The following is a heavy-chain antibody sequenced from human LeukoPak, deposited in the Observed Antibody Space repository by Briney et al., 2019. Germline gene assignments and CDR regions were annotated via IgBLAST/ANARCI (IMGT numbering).Heavy chain of an antibody. D-gene: IGHD2-15*01. Sequence: PSETLSLTCTVSGGSISSYYWSWIQQPAGKGLEWIGRIYTSGSTNYNPSLKSRVTMLVDTSKNQFSLKLSSVTAADTAVYYCARYYCSGGSCSLDYWGQGTLVTVSS. CDR2: IYTSGST. J-gene: IGHJ4*02. CDR3: ARYYCSGGSCSLDY. CDR1: GGSISSYY. V-gene: IGHV4-4*07.